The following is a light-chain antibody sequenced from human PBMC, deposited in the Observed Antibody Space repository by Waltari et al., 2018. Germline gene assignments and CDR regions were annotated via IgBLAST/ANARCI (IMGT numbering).Light chain of an antibody. CDR2: KNN. V-gene: IGLV1-47*01. CDR1: YSNLGRNF. J-gene: IGLJ1*01. Sequence: QSVLTQPPSASGTPGQRVSISCSGSYSNLGRNFLYWYQQLPGAAPKLLIYKNNQRPSGVPDRFSASKYGTSASLAISGLRSEDEAVYYCAAWDESHYVFGPGTKVTVL. CDR3: AAWDESHYV.